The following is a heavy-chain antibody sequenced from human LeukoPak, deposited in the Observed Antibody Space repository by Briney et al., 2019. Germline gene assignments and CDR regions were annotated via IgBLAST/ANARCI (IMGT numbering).Heavy chain of an antibody. V-gene: IGHV3-30*18. J-gene: IGHJ4*02. CDR3: AKDLSGSYAFDY. CDR1: GFTFSSYS. D-gene: IGHD1-26*01. CDR2: ISYDGSNK. Sequence: GGSLRLSCAASGFTFSSYSMHWVRQAPGKGLEWVAVISYDGSNKYYADSVKGRFTISRDNSKNTLYLQMNSLRAEDTAVYYCAKDLSGSYAFDYWGQGTLVTVSS.